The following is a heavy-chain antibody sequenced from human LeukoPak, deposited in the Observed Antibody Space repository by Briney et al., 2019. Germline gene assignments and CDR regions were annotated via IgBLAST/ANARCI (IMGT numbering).Heavy chain of an antibody. Sequence: GRSLRLSCAASGFTFSSYAMHWVRQAPGKGLEWVAVISYDGSNKYYADSVKGRFTISRDNSKNTLYLQMNSLRAEDTAVYYCARGLAYCGGDCPHAFDIWGQGTMVTVSS. CDR3: ARGLAYCGGDCPHAFDI. D-gene: IGHD2-21*02. J-gene: IGHJ3*02. V-gene: IGHV3-30-3*01. CDR2: ISYDGSNK. CDR1: GFTFSSYA.